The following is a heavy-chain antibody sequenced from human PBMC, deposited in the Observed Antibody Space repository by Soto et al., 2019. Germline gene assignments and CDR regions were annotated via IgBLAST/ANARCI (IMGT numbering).Heavy chain of an antibody. V-gene: IGHV3-64*01. CDR2: ISSNGGST. Sequence: GGSLRLSCAASGFTFSSYAMHWVRQAPGKGLEYVSAISSNGGSTYYANSVKGRFTISRDNSKNTLYLQMGSLRAEDMAVYYCARVHRDPYYYYYMDVWGKGITVTVSS. CDR3: ARVHRDPYYYYYMDV. CDR1: GFTFSSYA. J-gene: IGHJ6*03.